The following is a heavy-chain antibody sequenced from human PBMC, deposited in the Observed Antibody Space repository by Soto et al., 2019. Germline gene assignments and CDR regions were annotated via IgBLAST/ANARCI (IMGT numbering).Heavy chain of an antibody. J-gene: IGHJ5*02. CDR2: IIPIFGTA. D-gene: IGHD6-13*01. CDR1: GGTFSSYA. V-gene: IGHV1-69*13. Sequence: SVKVSGNASGGTFSSYAISCVRQAPGQGLEWMGGIIPIFGTANYAQKFQGRVTITADESTSTAYMELSSLRSEDTAVYYCARDRSGIASSLDWFDPWGQGTLVTVSS. CDR3: ARDRSGIASSLDWFDP.